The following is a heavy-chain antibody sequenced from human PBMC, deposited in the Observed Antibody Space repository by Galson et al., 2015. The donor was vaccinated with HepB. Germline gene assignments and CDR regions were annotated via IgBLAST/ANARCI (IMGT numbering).Heavy chain of an antibody. J-gene: IGHJ4*02. CDR1: GFTFSSYW. Sequence: SLRLSCAASGFTFSSYWISWVRQAPGKGLEWVANIKQDGSEKYYVDSVKGRFTISRDNAKNSLYLQMNSLRAEDTAVYYCAREDSLIDYWGQGTLVTVSS. CDR3: AREDSLIDY. D-gene: IGHD2-15*01. V-gene: IGHV3-7*01. CDR2: IKQDGSEK.